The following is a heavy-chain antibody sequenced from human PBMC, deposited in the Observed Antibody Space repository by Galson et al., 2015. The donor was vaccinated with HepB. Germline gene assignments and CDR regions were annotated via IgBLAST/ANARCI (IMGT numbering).Heavy chain of an antibody. D-gene: IGHD2-15*01. J-gene: IGHJ5*02. CDR2: ISTSSNYI. CDR3: ARDRGYCSGGSCYDYWFGP. Sequence: SLRLSCAASGFTFSSYSMNWVRQAPGKGLEWVSSISTSSNYIYYADSVKGRFTISRDNAKNSLYLQMNSLRAEDTAVYYCARDRGYCSGGSCYDYWFGPWGQGTLVTVSS. V-gene: IGHV3-21*01. CDR1: GFTFSSYS.